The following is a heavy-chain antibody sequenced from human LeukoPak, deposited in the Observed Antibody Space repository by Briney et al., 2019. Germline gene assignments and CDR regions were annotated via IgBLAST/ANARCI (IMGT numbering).Heavy chain of an antibody. D-gene: IGHD2-15*01. CDR1: GFIVSNNY. Sequence: GGSLRLSCIASGFIVSNNYMSWVRQAPGKGLECVSVVYSDGDTYYADAVRGRFSISRDNSKNTVFLQMSSLRAEDTAMYYCTTSPCSAGIERGHDLWGQGTLVTVSS. CDR2: VYSDGDT. V-gene: IGHV3-53*01. J-gene: IGHJ5*02. CDR3: TTSPCSAGIERGHDL.